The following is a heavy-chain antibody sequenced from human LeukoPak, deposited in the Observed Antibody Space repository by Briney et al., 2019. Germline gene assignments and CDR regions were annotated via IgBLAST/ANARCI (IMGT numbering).Heavy chain of an antibody. CDR2: ISAYNGNT. D-gene: IGHD4-17*01. J-gene: IGHJ6*02. V-gene: IGHV1-18*04. CDR3: ARDLATVTTGWYYYYGMDV. CDR1: GYTFTNYY. Sequence: ASVKVSCKASGYTFTNYYMHWVRQTPGQGLEWMGWISAYNGNTNYAQKLQGRVTMTTDTSTSTAYMELRSLRSDDTAVYYCARDLATVTTGWYYYYGMDVWGQGTTVTVSS.